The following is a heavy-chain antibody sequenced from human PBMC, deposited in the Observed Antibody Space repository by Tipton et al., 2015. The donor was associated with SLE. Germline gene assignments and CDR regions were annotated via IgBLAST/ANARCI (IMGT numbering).Heavy chain of an antibody. Sequence: LRLSCTVSGDLISSSRYYWAWIRQPPGKGLEWIGTIHYSGSTYYNPSLRSRLTMSVDTSKNQFSLTLSFVTAADTAIFYCARHSHIPSWHNWFDPWGQETLVTVFS. CDR3: ARHSHIPSWHNWFDP. V-gene: IGHV4-39*01. CDR1: GDLISSSRYY. J-gene: IGHJ5*02. D-gene: IGHD2-21*01. CDR2: IHYSGST.